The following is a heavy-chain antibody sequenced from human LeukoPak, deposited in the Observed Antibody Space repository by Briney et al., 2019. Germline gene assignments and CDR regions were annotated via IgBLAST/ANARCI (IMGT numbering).Heavy chain of an antibody. D-gene: IGHD3-3*02. J-gene: IGHJ4*02. V-gene: IGHV3-23*01. CDR3: TKGGILIPYDY. CDR1: GFTFSSYV. Sequence: GVSLRLSCAVSGFTFSSYVMSWVRQAPGRGLEWVSSISVSGGSTYYADSVKGRFTISRDNSKNTIYLQMNSLRAEDTAVYYCTKGGILIPYDYWGLGTLVTVSS. CDR2: ISVSGGST.